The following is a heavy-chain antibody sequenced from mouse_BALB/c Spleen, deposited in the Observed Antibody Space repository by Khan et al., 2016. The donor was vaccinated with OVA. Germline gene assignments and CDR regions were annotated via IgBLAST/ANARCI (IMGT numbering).Heavy chain of an antibody. J-gene: IGHJ2*01. CDR2: INPTSGYT. Sequence: VKLHESGAELAKPGASVKMSCKASGYTFSTYWMHWVKQRPGQGLEWIGYINPTSGYTDYNEKFKDMATLSADKSSSTAYMQLSSLTSEDSAVYYCARDRIDYWGQGTTLTVSS. V-gene: IGHV1-7*01. CDR3: ARDRIDY. CDR1: GYTFSTYW.